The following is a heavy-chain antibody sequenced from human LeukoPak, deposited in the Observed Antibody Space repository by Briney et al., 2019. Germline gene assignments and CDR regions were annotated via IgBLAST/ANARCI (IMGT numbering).Heavy chain of an antibody. J-gene: IGHJ6*02. D-gene: IGHD3-16*02. CDR3: ARDLRQIVLQRYYGLDV. Sequence: GGSLRLSCAASGFTFSSYTMNWVRQAPGKGLEWVSFISGSSSYIYYADSVKGRYTISRDNAKKSLYLQMNSLRAEDTAVYYCARDLRQIVLQRYYGLDVWGQGTTVTVSS. CDR1: GFTFSSYT. CDR2: ISGSSSYI. V-gene: IGHV3-21*01.